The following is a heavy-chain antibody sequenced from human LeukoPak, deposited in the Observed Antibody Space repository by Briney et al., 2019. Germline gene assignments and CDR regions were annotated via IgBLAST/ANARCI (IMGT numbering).Heavy chain of an antibody. J-gene: IGHJ4*02. CDR1: GFTFSSYA. CDR2: IYSGGST. V-gene: IGHV3-23*03. CDR3: ARAGPIDY. Sequence: PGGSLRLSCAASGFTFSSYAMSWVRQAPGKGLEWVSVIYSGGSTYYAASVEGRFTISRDNSKNTVYLQMNSLRVEDTAVYYCARAGPIDYWGQGTLVTVSS.